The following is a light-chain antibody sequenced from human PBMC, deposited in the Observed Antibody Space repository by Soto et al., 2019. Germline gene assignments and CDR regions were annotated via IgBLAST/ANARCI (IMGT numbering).Light chain of an antibody. J-gene: IGKJ5*01. V-gene: IGKV3-15*01. Sequence: EVVMTQSPATLSVSPGEGATLSCRASQDVGSLVAWYQQKPGQAPRLLIYRVSTRATDIAARFTGSGSGTDFTLSISSLQTEDFAVYYCQQYYHWPITSGPGTRLEIK. CDR3: QQYYHWPIT. CDR1: QDVGSL. CDR2: RVS.